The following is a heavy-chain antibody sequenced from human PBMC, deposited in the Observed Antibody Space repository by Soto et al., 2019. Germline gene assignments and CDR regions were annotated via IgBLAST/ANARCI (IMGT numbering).Heavy chain of an antibody. CDR3: ARDLXXXXXXGGSCYPGGWFDP. V-gene: IGHV1-18*01. Sequence: QVQLVQSGAEVKKPGASVKVSCKASGYTFTSYGISWVRQAPGQGLEWMGWISAYNGNTNYAQKLQGRVTMTTDTSTSTAYMELRSLRSDDTAVYYCARDLXXXXXXGGSCYPGGWFDPWGQGTLVTVSS. J-gene: IGHJ5*02. D-gene: IGHD2-15*01. CDR2: ISAYNGNT. CDR1: GYTFTSYG.